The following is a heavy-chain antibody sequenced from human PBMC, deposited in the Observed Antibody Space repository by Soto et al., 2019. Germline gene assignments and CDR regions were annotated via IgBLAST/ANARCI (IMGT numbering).Heavy chain of an antibody. CDR3: AKDRGVFRRGSLDY. CDR2: ISYDGSNK. CDR1: GFTFSTFG. J-gene: IGHJ4*02. D-gene: IGHD3-10*01. Sequence: QVQLVESGGGVVQPGRSLRLSCVASGFTFSTFGMHWVRQAPGKGLEWVSFISYDGSNKYYADSVKGRFTISRDNSKNTLYLKMNGLRAEDTAVFYCAKDRGVFRRGSLDYGGRGTLVPV. V-gene: IGHV3-30*18.